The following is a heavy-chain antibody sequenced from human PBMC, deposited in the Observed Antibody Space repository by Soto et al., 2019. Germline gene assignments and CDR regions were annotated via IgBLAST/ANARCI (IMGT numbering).Heavy chain of an antibody. J-gene: IGHJ1*01. V-gene: IGHV3-23*01. CDR3: AKEDSYYDSSGYYLEYFHH. CDR2: ISGSGGST. Sequence: GGSLRLSCAASGFTFSSYAMTWVRQAPGKGLEWVSIISGSGGSTYYADSVKGRFTISRDNSKNTLYLQMNSLRADDTAVYYCAKEDSYYDSSGYYLEYFHHWGQGTLVTVSS. D-gene: IGHD3-22*01. CDR1: GFTFSSYA.